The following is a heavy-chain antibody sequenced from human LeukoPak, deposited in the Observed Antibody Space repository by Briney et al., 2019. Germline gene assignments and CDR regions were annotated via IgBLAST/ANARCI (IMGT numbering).Heavy chain of an antibody. CDR3: ARRRQRQPRRVEWYMDV. CDR2: IYYSAST. V-gene: IGHV4-39*01. J-gene: IGHJ6*03. D-gene: IGHD3-3*01. CDR1: GGSISSISYY. Sequence: PTETLSLTCTVSGGSISSISYYSGWIRHPPRNWLEWIRSIYYSASTYYNPSLKSRVTISVDTSKNQFSLKLSSMTAADTAVYYCARRRQRQPRRVEWYMDVWGKGTTVTISS.